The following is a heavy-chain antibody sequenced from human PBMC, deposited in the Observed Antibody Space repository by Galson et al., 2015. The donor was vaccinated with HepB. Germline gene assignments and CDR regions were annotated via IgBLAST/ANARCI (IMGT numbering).Heavy chain of an antibody. Sequence: SVKVSCKASGGTFSTYAISWVRQAPGQGLEWMGGIIPIFGTANYAQKFQGRVTITADESTNTAYMELSSLRSEDTAVYYCARDGVGSYSGEYHWFDPWGQGTLVIVFS. CDR3: ARDGVGSYSGEYHWFDP. CDR1: GGTFSTYA. D-gene: IGHD3-10*01. CDR2: IIPIFGTA. V-gene: IGHV1-69*13. J-gene: IGHJ5*02.